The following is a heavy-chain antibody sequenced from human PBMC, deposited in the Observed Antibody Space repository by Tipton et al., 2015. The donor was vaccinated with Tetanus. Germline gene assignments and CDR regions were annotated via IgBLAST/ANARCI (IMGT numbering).Heavy chain of an antibody. Sequence: SLRLSCAASGFTFRSYGMHWVRQAPGTGLEWVAVIWNDGTTKYYGDSVKGRFSISRDNSKNTLYLQMNSLRVEDTALYYCARDIAIVRARDWYFDVWGRGTLVTVSS. CDR3: ARDIAIVRARDWYFDV. CDR1: GFTFRSYG. J-gene: IGHJ2*01. D-gene: IGHD2/OR15-2a*01. V-gene: IGHV3-33*01. CDR2: IWNDGTTK.